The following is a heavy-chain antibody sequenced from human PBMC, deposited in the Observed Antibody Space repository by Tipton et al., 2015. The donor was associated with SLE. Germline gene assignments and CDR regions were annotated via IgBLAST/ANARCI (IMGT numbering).Heavy chain of an antibody. D-gene: IGHD4-11*01. Sequence: TLSLTCTVSGGSISSGSYFWSWIRQPAGKGLEWIGEINHSGSTNYNPSLKSRVTISVDTSKNQFSLKLSSVTAADTAVYYCARGRYSIDAFDIWGQGTMVTVSS. J-gene: IGHJ3*02. CDR3: ARGRYSIDAFDI. CDR1: GGSISSGSYF. V-gene: IGHV4-61*09. CDR2: INHSGST.